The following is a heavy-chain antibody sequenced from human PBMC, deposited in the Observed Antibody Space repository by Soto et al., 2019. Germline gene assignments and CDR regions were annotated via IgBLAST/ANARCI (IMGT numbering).Heavy chain of an antibody. D-gene: IGHD1-26*01. CDR2: IIPIFGTA. CDR1: GGTFSSYA. CDR3: ARIVVGVTADY. Sequence: GASVKVSCKASGGTFSSYAISWVRQAPGQGLEWMGGIIPIFGTANYAQKFQGRVTITADESTSTAYMELSSLRSADTAVYFCARIVVGVTADYWGQGTLVTVSS. J-gene: IGHJ4*02. V-gene: IGHV1-69*13.